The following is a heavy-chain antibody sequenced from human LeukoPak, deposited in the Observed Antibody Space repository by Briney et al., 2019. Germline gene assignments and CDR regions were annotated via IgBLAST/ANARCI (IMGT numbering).Heavy chain of an antibody. CDR1: GYTFTDYF. CDR2: ISPNNGDT. J-gene: IGHJ4*02. V-gene: IGHV1-2*02. CDR3: ARGPDYEILTGYYPDY. Sequence: GASVKVSCKASGYTFTDYFMYWVRQAPGQGLEWMGWISPNNGDTNYAQKFQGSVTMTRDTSITTAYLELNRLTSDDTAVYYCARGPDYEILTGYYPDYWGQGTLVTVSS. D-gene: IGHD3-9*01.